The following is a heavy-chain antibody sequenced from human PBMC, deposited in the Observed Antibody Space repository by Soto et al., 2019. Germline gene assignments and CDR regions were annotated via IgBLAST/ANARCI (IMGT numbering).Heavy chain of an antibody. J-gene: IGHJ6*02. Sequence: GSGPTLVNPTETLTLTCTVSGFSLSNARMGVSWIRQPPGKALEWLAHIFSNDEKSYSTSLKSRLTISKDTSKSQVVLTMTNMDPVDTATYYCARVDTYYDFWSGSTLGPSSYAMDVCCQATMLTGSS. CDR3: ARVDTYYDFWSGSTLGPSSYAMDV. CDR1: GFSLSNARMG. V-gene: IGHV2-26*01. D-gene: IGHD3-3*01. CDR2: IFSNDEK.